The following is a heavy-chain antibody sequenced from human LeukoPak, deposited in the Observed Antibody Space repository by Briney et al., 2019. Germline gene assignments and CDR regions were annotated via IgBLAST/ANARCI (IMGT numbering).Heavy chain of an antibody. CDR1: GLTFSGYA. CDR2: ISGSGGST. D-gene: IGHD2-21*01. Sequence: TGGSLRLSCAASGLTFSGYAMSWVRQAPGKGLECVSAISGSGGSTYYAESVKGRFSISRDNSKNTLYLQMNSLRAEDTAIYYCAKASNDSGGYHRATESWGQGTLVTVSS. J-gene: IGHJ4*02. CDR3: AKASNDSGGYHRATES. V-gene: IGHV3-23*01.